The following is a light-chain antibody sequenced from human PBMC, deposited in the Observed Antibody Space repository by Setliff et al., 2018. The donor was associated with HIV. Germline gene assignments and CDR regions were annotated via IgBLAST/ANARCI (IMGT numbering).Light chain of an antibody. CDR2: DVS. V-gene: IGLV2-14*01. CDR1: SSDVGGYNY. Sequence: QSALAQPASVSGSPGQSITISCTGTSSDVGGYNYVSWYQQHPGKAPKLMIHDVSNRPSGVSNRFSGSKSGNTASPTISGLQAEDEADYYCSSYTGSSTLFGGGTKVTVL. CDR3: SSYTGSSTL. J-gene: IGLJ2*01.